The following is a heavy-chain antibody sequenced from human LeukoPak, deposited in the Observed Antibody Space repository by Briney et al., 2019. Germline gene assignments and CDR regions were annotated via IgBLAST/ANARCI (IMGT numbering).Heavy chain of an antibody. V-gene: IGHV1-69*06. CDR2: IIPIFGTA. CDR3: ARGEFAYPIVVVPAAMGGDWFDP. Sequence: SVKVSCKASGGTFSSYAISWVRQAPGQGLEWMGGIIPIFGTANYAQKFQGRVTITADKSTSTAYMELSSLRSEDTAVYYCARGEFAYPIVVVPAAMGGDWFDPWGQGTLVTVSS. CDR1: GGTFSSYA. J-gene: IGHJ5*02. D-gene: IGHD2-2*01.